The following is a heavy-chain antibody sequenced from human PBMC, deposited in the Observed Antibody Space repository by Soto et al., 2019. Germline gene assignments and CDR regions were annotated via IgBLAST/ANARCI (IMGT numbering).Heavy chain of an antibody. CDR2: IYYSGST. CDR3: ARVLLYGGSTAPFDY. V-gene: IGHV4-39*07. Sequence: PEETLSLTCTVSGGSISSSSFHWGWIRQPPGKGLEWIGSIYYSGSTYYSPSLKSRVTISVDTSKNQFSLKLSSVTAADTAVYYCARVLLYGGSTAPFDYWGQGTLVTVSS. J-gene: IGHJ4*02. D-gene: IGHD2-15*01. CDR1: GGSISSSSFH.